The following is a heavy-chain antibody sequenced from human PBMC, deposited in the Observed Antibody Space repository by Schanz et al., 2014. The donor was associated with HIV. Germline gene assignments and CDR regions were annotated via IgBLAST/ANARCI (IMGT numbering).Heavy chain of an antibody. J-gene: IGHJ6*02. D-gene: IGHD3-10*01. CDR3: ARGSGPYYYYYGMDV. CDR2: ISYDGSNE. V-gene: IGHV3-30*03. Sequence: QVQLVETGGGVVQPGRSLRLSCAASGFIFRTHGMHWVRQAPGKGLEWVAVISYDGSNEYYGDSVKGRFTISRDNPKNTRYLQMNSLRAEDTAIYYCARGSGPYYYYYGMDVWGQGTTVTVSS. CDR1: GFIFRTHG.